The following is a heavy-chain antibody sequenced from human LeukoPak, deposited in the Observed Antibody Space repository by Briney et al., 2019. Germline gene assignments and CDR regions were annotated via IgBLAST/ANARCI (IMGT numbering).Heavy chain of an antibody. CDR2: ISYDGSNE. Sequence: GSLRLSCTASGFTFSGAWMTWVRQAPGKGLEWVAIISYDGSNEYYADSVKGRFTISRDNSKNTLYLQMNSLRAADTAVYYCARDKGTSYLSFFDYWGQGTLVTVSS. V-gene: IGHV3-30*03. D-gene: IGHD6-6*01. CDR3: ARDKGTSYLSFFDY. J-gene: IGHJ4*02. CDR1: GFTFSGAW.